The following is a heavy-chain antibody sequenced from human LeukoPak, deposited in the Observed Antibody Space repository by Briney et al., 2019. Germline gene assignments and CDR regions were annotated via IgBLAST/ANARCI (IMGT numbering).Heavy chain of an antibody. CDR3: VRRIVVVVAATKIQLNWFDP. CDR1: GGSISSSSYY. Sequence: PSETLSPTCTVSGGSISSSSYYWGWIRQPPGKGLEWIGEINHSGSTNYNPSLKSRVTISVDTSKNQFSLKLSSVTAADTAVYYCVRRIVVVVAATKIQLNWFDPWGQGTLVTVSS. D-gene: IGHD2-15*01. V-gene: IGHV4-39*07. J-gene: IGHJ5*02. CDR2: INHSGST.